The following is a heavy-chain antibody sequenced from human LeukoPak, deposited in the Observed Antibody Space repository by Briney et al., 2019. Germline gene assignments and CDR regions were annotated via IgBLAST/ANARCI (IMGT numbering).Heavy chain of an antibody. CDR1: GGSISSYY. CDR3: ARGYDSEYFQH. J-gene: IGHJ1*01. D-gene: IGHD1-1*01. V-gene: IGHV4-59*08. Sequence: PSETLSLTCTVSGGSISSYYWSWIRQPPGKGLEWIGYIYYSGSTNYNPSLKSRVTISVDTSKNQFSLKLSSVTAADTAVYYCARGYDSEYFQHWGQGTLVTVSS. CDR2: IYYSGST.